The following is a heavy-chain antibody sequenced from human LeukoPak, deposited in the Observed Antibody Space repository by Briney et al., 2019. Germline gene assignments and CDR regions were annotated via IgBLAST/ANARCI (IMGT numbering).Heavy chain of an antibody. D-gene: IGHD2-2*01. CDR1: GFTFSSYS. CDR2: ISSSSSYI. J-gene: IGHJ4*02. CDR3: ARDEDIVVVPAAMEVQQLVPLRTFDY. V-gene: IGHV3-21*01. Sequence: GGSLRLSCAASGFTFSSYSMNWVRQAPGKGLEWVSSISSSSSYIYYADSVKGRFTISRDNAKNSLYLQMNSLRAEDTAVYYCARDEDIVVVPAAMEVQQLVPLRTFDYWGQGTLVTVSS.